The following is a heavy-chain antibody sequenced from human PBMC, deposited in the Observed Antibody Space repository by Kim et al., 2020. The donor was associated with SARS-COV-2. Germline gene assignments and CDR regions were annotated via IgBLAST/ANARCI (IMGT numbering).Heavy chain of an antibody. V-gene: IGHV4-59*01. CDR2: ISYSGSS. Sequence: SETLSLTCTVSGDSISSYYWSWIRQPPGKGLEWIGYISYSGSSNYNSSLRSRVTISVDTSKNQFSLKLSSVTAADTAVYYCARVLSYSASSGYHLTWFDPWGQGTMVTVSS. CDR1: GDSISSYY. CDR3: ARVLSYSASSGYHLTWFDP. J-gene: IGHJ5*02. D-gene: IGHD3-22*01.